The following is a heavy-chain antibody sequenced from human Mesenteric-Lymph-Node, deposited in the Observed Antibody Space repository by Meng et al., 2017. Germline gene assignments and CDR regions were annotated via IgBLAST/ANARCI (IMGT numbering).Heavy chain of an antibody. CDR3: ARDSGYCSGGSCYSPYYFDY. Sequence: GGSLRLSCAASGFTFSSYGMHWVRQAPGQGLEWVANINEDGSGKYYVDSVKGRFTISRDNAKNTLYLQMYSLRGEDSAVYYCARDSGYCSGGSCYSPYYFDYWGQGTLVTVSS. V-gene: IGHV3-7*01. J-gene: IGHJ4*02. D-gene: IGHD2-15*01. CDR2: INEDGSGK. CDR1: GFTFSSYG.